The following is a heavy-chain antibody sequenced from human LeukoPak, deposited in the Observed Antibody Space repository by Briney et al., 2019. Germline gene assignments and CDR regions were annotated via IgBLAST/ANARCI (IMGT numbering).Heavy chain of an antibody. CDR2: IIPIFGIA. Sequence: SVKVSCKASGGTFSSYAISWVRQAPGQGLEWMGKIIPIFGIANYAQKFQGRVTITADKSTSTAYMELCSLRSEDTAVYYCASTSGSSGWYSPPDYWGQGTLVTVSS. J-gene: IGHJ4*02. CDR3: ASTSGSSGWYSPPDY. CDR1: GGTFSSYA. D-gene: IGHD6-19*01. V-gene: IGHV1-69*04.